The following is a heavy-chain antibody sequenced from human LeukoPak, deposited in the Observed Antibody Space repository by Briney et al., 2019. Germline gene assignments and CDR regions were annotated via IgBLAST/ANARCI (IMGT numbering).Heavy chain of an antibody. Sequence: GGSLRLSCAASGFTFNDYAMSWVRQAPGTGLEWVSTISGSGDTTYYADSVKGRFTISRDNSKNTLYLQMNSLRPEDTAVYYCAKDGATVMFDYWGQGTLVTVSS. V-gene: IGHV3-23*01. CDR1: GFTFNDYA. D-gene: IGHD4-17*01. J-gene: IGHJ4*02. CDR2: ISGSGDTT. CDR3: AKDGATVMFDY.